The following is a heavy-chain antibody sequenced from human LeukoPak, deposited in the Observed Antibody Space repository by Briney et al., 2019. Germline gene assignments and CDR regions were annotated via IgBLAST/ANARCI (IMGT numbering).Heavy chain of an antibody. V-gene: IGHV1-69*04. CDR1: GGTFNSYA. CDR3: AACSGGSCYSRDRLDP. J-gene: IGHJ5*02. D-gene: IGHD2-15*01. CDR2: IIPSLGIA. Sequence: ASVKVSCKASGGTFNSYAFIWVRQAPGQGLEWMGRIIPSLGIANYAQKFQGRVTITAAKSTSTAYMELSSLTSEDTAVYYCAACSGGSCYSRDRLDPWGRGTLVTVSS.